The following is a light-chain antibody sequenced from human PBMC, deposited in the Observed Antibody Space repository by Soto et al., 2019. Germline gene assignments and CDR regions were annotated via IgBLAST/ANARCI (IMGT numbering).Light chain of an antibody. Sequence: EIVMTQSLAPLSVFPGERAASSCRASQSVSSNLAWYQQKPGQAPRLLIYGASTRATGIPARFSGSGSGTEFTLTINSLQSEDFAVYYCQQYGSSPTCGGGHKV. CDR3: QQYGSSPT. CDR1: QSVSSN. CDR2: GAS. J-gene: IGKJ4*01. V-gene: IGKV3-15*01.